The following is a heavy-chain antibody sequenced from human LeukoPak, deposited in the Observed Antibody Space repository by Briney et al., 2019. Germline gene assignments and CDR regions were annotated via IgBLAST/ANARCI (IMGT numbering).Heavy chain of an antibody. CDR3: AKELYNYGDYGAEGLDV. D-gene: IGHD4-17*01. CDR2: ISYDGSSE. Sequence: GGSLRLSCAVFGFTFGNYGMHWVRQAPGKGLEWVALISYDGSSEYYAGSVKGRFTISRDNSKITVYLQMSSLKAEDTAVYYCAKELYNYGDYGAEGLDVGGQGTTVTVS. CDR1: GFTFGNYG. V-gene: IGHV3-30*18. J-gene: IGHJ6*02.